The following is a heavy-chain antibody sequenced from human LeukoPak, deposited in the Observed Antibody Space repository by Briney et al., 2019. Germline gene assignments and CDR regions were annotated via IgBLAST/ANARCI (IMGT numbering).Heavy chain of an antibody. D-gene: IGHD6-6*01. CDR2: INHSGST. CDR1: GGSFSGYY. J-gene: IGHJ4*02. CDR3: ARSTFEYSTSSGFDY. Sequence: PSETLSLTCAVYGGSFSGYYWSWIRQPPGKGLEWIGEINHSGSTNYNPSLKSRVTISVDTSKNQFSLKLSSVTAAGTAVYYCARSTFEYSTSSGFDYWGQGTLVTVSS. V-gene: IGHV4-34*01.